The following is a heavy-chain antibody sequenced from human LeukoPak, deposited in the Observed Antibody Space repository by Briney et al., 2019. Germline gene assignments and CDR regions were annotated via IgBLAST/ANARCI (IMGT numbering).Heavy chain of an antibody. CDR1: GFSFCEYW. D-gene: IGHD2-8*01. V-gene: IGHV3-7*01. CDR3: VRGMDY. CDR2: IKQDGGEK. Sequence: GSLRLFFAASGFSFCEYWMTWVRQASGKGLEWVANIKQDGGEKYYVDSVKGRFTISRDNARNSLNLQMNSLRAEDTAVYYCVRGMDYWGQGTLVTVSS. J-gene: IGHJ4*02.